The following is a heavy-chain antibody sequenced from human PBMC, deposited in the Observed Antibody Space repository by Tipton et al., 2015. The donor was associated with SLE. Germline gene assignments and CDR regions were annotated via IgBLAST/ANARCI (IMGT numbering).Heavy chain of an antibody. D-gene: IGHD3-10*01. Sequence: LRLSCAASGFTFSSYEMNWVRQAPGKGLEWIGSIYYSGSTYYNPSLKSRVTISVDTSKNQFSLKLSSVTAADSAVYYCAGNSGDGGHYWGQGTLVTVSS. V-gene: IGHV4-39*07. CDR3: AGNSGDGGHY. J-gene: IGHJ4*02. CDR2: IYYSGST. CDR1: GFTFSSYE.